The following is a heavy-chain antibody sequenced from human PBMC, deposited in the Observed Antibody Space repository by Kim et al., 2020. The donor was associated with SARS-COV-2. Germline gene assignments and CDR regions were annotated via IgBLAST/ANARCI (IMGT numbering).Heavy chain of an antibody. CDR3: ARGTDWACDQ. CDR1: GFTFSRYW. CDR2: MNDVGSAR. V-gene: IGHV3-7*03. J-gene: IGHJ5*02. D-gene: IGHD3-9*01. Sequence: GGSLRLSCAASGFTFSRYWMNWVRQAPGKGLEWVANMNDVGSARYYVDSVKGRFTISRDNAKNSLYLQMNSLRAEDTAVYYCARGTDWACDQWGQGTLVTVPS.